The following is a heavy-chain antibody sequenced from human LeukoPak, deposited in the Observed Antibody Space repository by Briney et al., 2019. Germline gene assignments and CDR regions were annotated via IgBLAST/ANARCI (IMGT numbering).Heavy chain of an antibody. D-gene: IGHD3-3*01. CDR1: GGTFSSYA. CDR3: ARVGDFWSGHTYYYYYYGMDV. Sequence: SVKVSCKASGGTFSSYAISWVRQAPGQGLEWMGGIIPIFGTANYAQKFQGRVTITADESTSTAYMELSSLRSEDTAVYYCARVGDFWSGHTYYYYYYGMDVWGQGTTVTVSS. CDR2: IIPIFGTA. V-gene: IGHV1-69*13. J-gene: IGHJ6*02.